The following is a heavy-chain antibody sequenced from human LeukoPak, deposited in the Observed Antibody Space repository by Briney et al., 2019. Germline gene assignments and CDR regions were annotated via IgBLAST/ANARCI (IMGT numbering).Heavy chain of an antibody. V-gene: IGHV3-11*04. Sequence: GGSLRLSCTASGFTFRDYYVTWIRQAPGKGLEWVSYIRSTGSSTAYADSVKGRFAISRDNAKNSLYLQMNSLRAEDTALYYCAREVVGIDSWGQGTLVTVSS. CDR3: AREVVGIDS. D-gene: IGHD1-26*01. J-gene: IGHJ5*01. CDR2: IRSTGSST. CDR1: GFTFRDYY.